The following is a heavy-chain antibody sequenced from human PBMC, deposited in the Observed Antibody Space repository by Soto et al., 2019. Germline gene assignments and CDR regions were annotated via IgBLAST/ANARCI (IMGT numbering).Heavy chain of an antibody. D-gene: IGHD3-3*01. CDR1: GFTFTSSA. V-gene: IGHV1-58*01. CDR2: IVVGSGNT. CDR3: AAGPFTIFGVVPPGPPFDI. Sequence: SVKVSCKASGFTFTSSAVQWVRQARGQRLEWIGWIVVGSGNTNYAQKFQERVTITRDMSTSTAYMELSSLRSEDTAVYYCAAGPFTIFGVVPPGPPFDIWGQGTMVTVSS. J-gene: IGHJ3*02.